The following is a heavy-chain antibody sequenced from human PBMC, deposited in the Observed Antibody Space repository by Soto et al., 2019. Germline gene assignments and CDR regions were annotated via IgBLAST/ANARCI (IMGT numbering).Heavy chain of an antibody. CDR1: GYTFTGYY. D-gene: IGHD6-19*01. CDR3: ARSVAGIVDWFDP. Sequence: QVPLVQAGAEVKKPGASVKVSCKASGYTFTGYYMHWVRQAPGHGLEWMGWINPNSGGTNYAQKFQGWVTMTRDTSISTAYMELSRLRSDDTAVYYCARSVAGIVDWFDPWGQGTLVTVSS. V-gene: IGHV1-2*04. J-gene: IGHJ5*02. CDR2: INPNSGGT.